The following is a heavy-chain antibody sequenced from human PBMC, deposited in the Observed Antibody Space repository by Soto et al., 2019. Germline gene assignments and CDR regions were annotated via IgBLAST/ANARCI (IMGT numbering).Heavy chain of an antibody. D-gene: IGHD2-2*01. CDR2: IYYSGTS. V-gene: IGHV4-39*01. CDR1: GGSIRDDRYY. CDR3: ARLHCDSPNCVPLDP. J-gene: IGHJ5*02. Sequence: QLPLQESGPGLVKPSETLSLTCTVSGGSIRDDRYYWGWIRQPPGKGLEWIGSIYYSGTSSYNPSLKSRVTMSVATSKKQLSLRLSSVTAADTAVYYCARLHCDSPNCVPLDPWGQGTLVIVSS.